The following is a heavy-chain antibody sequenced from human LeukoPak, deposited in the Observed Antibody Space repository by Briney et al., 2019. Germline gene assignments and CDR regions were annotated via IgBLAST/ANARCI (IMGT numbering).Heavy chain of an antibody. Sequence: GGSLRLSCAASGFTFSSYSMNWVRQAPGKGLEWVSSISSSSSYIYYADSVKGRFTISRDNSKNTLYLQMNSLRAEDTAVYYCAKDITGTTEGGNWFDPWGQGTLVTVSS. J-gene: IGHJ5*02. CDR2: ISSSSSYI. V-gene: IGHV3-21*04. CDR3: AKDITGTTEGGNWFDP. CDR1: GFTFSSYS. D-gene: IGHD1-7*01.